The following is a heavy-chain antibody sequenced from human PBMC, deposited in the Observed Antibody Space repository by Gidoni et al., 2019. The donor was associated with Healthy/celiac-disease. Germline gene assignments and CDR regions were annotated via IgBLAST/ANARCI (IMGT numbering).Heavy chain of an antibody. Sequence: QVQLVQSGAEVKKPGASVQVSCKASGYTFTSYSMHWVRQAPGQGLEWMGIINPSVGSTSNEQKFQGRVTMTRDTSTSTVYMELSSLRSEDTAVYYCARLGDYDPNSYYYYYGMDVWGQGTTVTVSS. V-gene: IGHV1-46*01. CDR1: GYTFTSYS. CDR3: ARLGDYDPNSYYYYYGMDV. J-gene: IGHJ6*02. D-gene: IGHD4-17*01. CDR2: INPSVGST.